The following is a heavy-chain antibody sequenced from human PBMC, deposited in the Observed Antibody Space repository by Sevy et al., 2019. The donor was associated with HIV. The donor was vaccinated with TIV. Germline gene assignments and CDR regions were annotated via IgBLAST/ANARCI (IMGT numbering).Heavy chain of an antibody. D-gene: IGHD1-26*01. V-gene: IGHV3-30*14. CDR2: LSYDGSRK. Sequence: GGSLRLTCAASGFTFSSYTMHWVRRAPGKGLEWVAFLSYDGSRKYYADSVKGRFTISRDNSKNTLYLQMNNLRAEDTAVFYCATDLALSGSYSWLAYWGQGTLVTVSS. CDR3: ATDLALSGSYSWLAY. J-gene: IGHJ4*02. CDR1: GFTFSSYT.